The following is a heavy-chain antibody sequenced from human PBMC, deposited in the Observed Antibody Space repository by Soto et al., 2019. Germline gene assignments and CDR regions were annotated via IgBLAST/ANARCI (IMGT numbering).Heavy chain of an antibody. D-gene: IGHD5-18*01. V-gene: IGHV3-33*01. CDR3: ARDPERGYSYGRLDY. Sequence: GGSPRICCAASGVTFCSYGMDGVRQEPGKGLEWVAVIWYDGSNKYYADSVKGRFTISRDNSKNTLYLQMNSLRAEDTAVYYCARDPERGYSYGRLDYWGQGTLVTVSS. J-gene: IGHJ4*02. CDR1: GVTFCSYG. CDR2: IWYDGSNK.